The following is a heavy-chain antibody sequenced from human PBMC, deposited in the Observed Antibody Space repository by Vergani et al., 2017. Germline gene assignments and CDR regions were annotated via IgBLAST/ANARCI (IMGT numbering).Heavy chain of an antibody. CDR2: INHSGST. Sequence: QVQLQQWGAGLLKPSETLSLTCAVYGGSFSGYYWSWIRQPPGKGLEWIGEINHSGSTNYNPSLKSRVTISVDTSKNQCSLKLSSVTAADTAVYYCATEYYDILTGYYTGFDYWGQGTLVTVSS. V-gene: IGHV4-34*01. D-gene: IGHD3-9*01. CDR1: GGSFSGYY. CDR3: ATEYYDILTGYYTGFDY. J-gene: IGHJ4*02.